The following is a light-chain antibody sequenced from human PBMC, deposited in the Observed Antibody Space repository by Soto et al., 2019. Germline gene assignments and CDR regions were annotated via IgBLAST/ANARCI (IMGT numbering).Light chain of an antibody. CDR2: EVS. CDR1: SSDVGGYNY. CDR3: CSYAGTYTLWV. V-gene: IGLV2-8*01. Sequence: QSALTQPPSASGSPGQSVTISCTGTSSDVGGYNYVSWYQQHPGKAPKLMIYEVSKRPPGVPDRFSGSKSGNTASLTVSGLQAEDEADYYCCSYAGTYTLWVFGGGTKVTVL. J-gene: IGLJ3*02.